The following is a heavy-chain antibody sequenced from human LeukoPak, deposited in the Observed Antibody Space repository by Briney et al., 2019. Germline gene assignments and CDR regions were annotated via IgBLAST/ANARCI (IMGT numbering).Heavy chain of an antibody. J-gene: IGHJ4*02. D-gene: IGHD3-22*01. V-gene: IGHV1-2*02. CDR3: ARGLRGISSGYSNFDY. Sequence: ASVKVSCKASGYSFTDYYIHWVRQAPGQGLEWMGWINSNSGDTNYAQKFQGRVTMTSDTSISTAYMELNRLRSDDTAVYYCARGLRGISSGYSNFDYWGQGTLVTVSS. CDR2: INSNSGDT. CDR1: GYSFTDYY.